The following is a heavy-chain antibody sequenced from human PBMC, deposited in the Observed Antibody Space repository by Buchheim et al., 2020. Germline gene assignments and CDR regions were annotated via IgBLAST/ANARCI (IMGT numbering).Heavy chain of an antibody. Sequence: EVRLVESGGGLVQPGGSLRLSCAASGFTLNTYWMHWVRQIPGKGLVWVSRINSDGRSTYYADSVKGRFTISRDNAKNTVYLQMNSLRVEDTAMYYCVRGPHDRSGYYYVGFWFDPWGQGTL. J-gene: IGHJ5*02. D-gene: IGHD3-22*01. CDR1: GFTLNTYW. CDR2: INSDGRST. V-gene: IGHV3-74*01. CDR3: VRGPHDRSGYYYVGFWFDP.